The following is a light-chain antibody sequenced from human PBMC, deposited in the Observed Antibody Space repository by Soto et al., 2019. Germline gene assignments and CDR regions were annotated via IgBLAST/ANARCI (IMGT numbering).Light chain of an antibody. CDR2: KAS. CDR1: QSISRY. J-gene: IGKJ1*01. CDR3: QHYNSYSEA. V-gene: IGKV1-5*03. Sequence: DIQITQSPSSPSASVGDRVTIPCRASQSISRYLNWYQQKPGKAPKLLIYKASTLKSGVPSRFRGSGSGTEFTLTISRLQPDDFSTYYCQHYNSYSEAFGQGTKVDIK.